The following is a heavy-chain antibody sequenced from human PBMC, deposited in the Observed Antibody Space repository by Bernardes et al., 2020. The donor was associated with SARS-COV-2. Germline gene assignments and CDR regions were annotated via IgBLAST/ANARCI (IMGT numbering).Heavy chain of an antibody. V-gene: IGHV4-34*01. Sequence: SETLSLTCAVYGGSFSGYYWSWIRQPPGKGLEWIGEINHSGSTNYNPSLKSRVTISVDTSKNQFSLKLSSVTAADTAVYYCARLTVTATLGTLGFTYYYYYGMGVWGQGTTVTVSS. J-gene: IGHJ6*02. CDR3: ARLTVTATLGTLGFTYYYYYGMGV. CDR1: GGSFSGYY. D-gene: IGHD2-21*02. CDR2: INHSGST.